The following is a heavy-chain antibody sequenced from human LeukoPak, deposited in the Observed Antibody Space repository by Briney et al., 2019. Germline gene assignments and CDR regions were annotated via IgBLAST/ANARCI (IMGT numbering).Heavy chain of an antibody. Sequence: GGSLRLSCAASGFTFSSYGMNWVRQAPGKGLEWVSSISSSSSYIYYADSVKGRFTISRDNAKNSLYLQMNSLRAEDTAVYYCARDWSGTISAHDYWGQGTLVTVSS. CDR1: GFTFSSYG. D-gene: IGHD5-24*01. CDR2: ISSSSSYI. CDR3: ARDWSGTISAHDY. J-gene: IGHJ4*02. V-gene: IGHV3-21*01.